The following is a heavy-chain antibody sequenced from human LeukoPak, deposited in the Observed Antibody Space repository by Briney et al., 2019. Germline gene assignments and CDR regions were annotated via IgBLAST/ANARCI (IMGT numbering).Heavy chain of an antibody. CDR2: INQDGSEK. D-gene: IGHD6-13*01. J-gene: IGHJ4*02. V-gene: IGHV3-7*03. Sequence: GGSLRLSCGASGFTFDDYWMSWVRQAPGQGLEWVANINQDGSEKYYQDSAKGRFTISRDNARNSLYLQVNSLRAEDTAVYYCARFHTSSWFFDSWGQGILVTVSS. CDR1: GFTFDDYW. CDR3: ARFHTSSWFFDS.